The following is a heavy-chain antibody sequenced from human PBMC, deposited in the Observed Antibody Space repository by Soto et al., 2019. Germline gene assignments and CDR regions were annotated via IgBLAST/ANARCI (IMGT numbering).Heavy chain of an antibody. CDR3: TITGYSSSWYYYGMDV. CDR1: GFTFSCSA. CDR2: IRSKANSYAT. J-gene: IGHJ6*02. V-gene: IGHV3-73*01. D-gene: IGHD6-13*01. Sequence: GGSLRLSCAASGFTFSCSAMHWVRQASGKGLEWVGRIRSKANSYATAYAASVKGRFTISRDDSKNTAYLQMNSLKTEDTAVYYXTITGYSSSWYYYGMDVWGQGTTVTVSS.